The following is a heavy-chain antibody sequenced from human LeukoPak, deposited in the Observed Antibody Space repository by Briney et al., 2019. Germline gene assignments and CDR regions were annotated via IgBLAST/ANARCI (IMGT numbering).Heavy chain of an antibody. J-gene: IGHJ4*02. CDR2: ISSSSSYI. CDR3: AKDHPYGDYGDYFDY. V-gene: IGHV3-21*01. Sequence: GGSLRLSCAASGFTFSSYSMNWVRQAPGKGLEWVSSISSSSSYIYYADSVKGRFTISRDNAKNSLYLQMNSLRAEDTAVYYCAKDHPYGDYGDYFDYWGQGTLVTVSS. CDR1: GFTFSSYS. D-gene: IGHD4-17*01.